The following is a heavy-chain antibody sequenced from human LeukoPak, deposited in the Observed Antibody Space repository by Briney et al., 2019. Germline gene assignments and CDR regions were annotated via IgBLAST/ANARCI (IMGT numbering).Heavy chain of an antibody. D-gene: IGHD3-16*02. CDR2: ISSSSSYI. J-gene: IGHJ4*02. Sequence: KPGGSLRLSRAASGFTFSSYSMNWVRQAPGKGLEWVSSISSSSSYIYYADSVKGRFTISRDNAKNSLYLQMNSLRAEDTAVYYCATELMITFGGVIVDYWGQGTLVTVSS. CDR1: GFTFSSYS. V-gene: IGHV3-21*01. CDR3: ATELMITFGGVIVDY.